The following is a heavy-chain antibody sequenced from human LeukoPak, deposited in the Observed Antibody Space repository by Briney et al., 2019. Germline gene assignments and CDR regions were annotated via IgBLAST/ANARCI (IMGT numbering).Heavy chain of an antibody. Sequence: PGRSLRLSCAASGFTFSSYGMHWVRQAPGKGVEWVAVISYDGSNQYYADSVKGRFTISRDNSKNTLYLQMNSLRAEDTAVYYCAKDTSMPLNYWGQGTLGTVSS. CDR3: AKDTSMPLNY. V-gene: IGHV3-30*18. CDR2: ISYDGSNQ. J-gene: IGHJ4*02. CDR1: GFTFSSYG. D-gene: IGHD2/OR15-2a*01.